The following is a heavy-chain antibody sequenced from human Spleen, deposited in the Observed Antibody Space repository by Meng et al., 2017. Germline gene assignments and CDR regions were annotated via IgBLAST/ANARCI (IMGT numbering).Heavy chain of an antibody. CDR1: GDSVTGSNW. V-gene: IGHV4-4*02. CDR2: IFHIGST. Sequence: QVQLQESGPALVKPSGTVPPTCVVSGDSVTGSNWWSWVRQPPGKGLEWIGEIFHIGSTNYNPSLKTRVAISVDKSKNQFSLKLTSATAADTAVYYCARVDRDTGTYFDYWGQGILVTVSS. CDR3: ARVDRDTGTYFDY. D-gene: IGHD1-26*01. J-gene: IGHJ4*02.